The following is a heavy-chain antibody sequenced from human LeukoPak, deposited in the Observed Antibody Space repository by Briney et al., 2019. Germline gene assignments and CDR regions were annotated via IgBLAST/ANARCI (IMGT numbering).Heavy chain of an antibody. CDR3: ARPAKGAYYYYYMDV. CDR1: DYTLLTYG. V-gene: IGHV1-18*01. D-gene: IGHD2-2*01. CDR2: ISTYNGNT. Sequence: ASVKVSCKASDYTLLTYGITWVRQAPGQGLEWMGWISTYNGNTHYARKLQGRVTMTTDTSTRTAYMELRSLTSNDTGIYYCARPAKGAYYYYYMDVWGRGTTVTVSS. J-gene: IGHJ6*03.